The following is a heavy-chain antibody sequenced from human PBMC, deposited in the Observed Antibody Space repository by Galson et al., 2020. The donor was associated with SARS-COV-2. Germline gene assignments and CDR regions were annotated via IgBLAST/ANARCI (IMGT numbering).Heavy chain of an antibody. D-gene: IGHD6-13*01. CDR2: IYYSGST. V-gene: IGHV4-31*03. CDR1: GGSISSGGYY. CDR3: ARDRTRYSSSWYGEGYYYYYGMDV. Sequence: ASETLSLTCTVSGGSISSGGYYWSWIRQHPGKGLEWIGYIYYSGSTYYNPSLKSRVTISVDTSKNQFSLKLSSVTAADTAVYYCARDRTRYSSSWYGEGYYYYYGMDVWGQGTTVTVSS. J-gene: IGHJ6*02.